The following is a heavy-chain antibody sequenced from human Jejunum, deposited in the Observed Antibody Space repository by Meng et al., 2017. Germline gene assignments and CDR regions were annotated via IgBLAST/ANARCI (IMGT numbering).Heavy chain of an antibody. CDR1: GYTLNGFY. D-gene: IGHD5-24*01. CDR3: AGRSYNYDDYFDF. Sequence: QVKMEQSGAEVRKPGASVKVSCRASGYTLNGFYMHWVRQAPGQGLGWMGRINTNTGGTNYAQNFKGSITLTRDTSTVYMEVNRLRSDDTAMYYCAGRSYNYDDYFDFWGRGTLVTVSS. CDR2: INTNTGGT. V-gene: IGHV1-2*06. J-gene: IGHJ4*02.